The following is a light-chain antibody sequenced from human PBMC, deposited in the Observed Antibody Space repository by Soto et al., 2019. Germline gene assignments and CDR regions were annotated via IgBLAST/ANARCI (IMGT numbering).Light chain of an antibody. V-gene: IGKV3-20*01. CDR3: QHYGGSST. CDR2: GAS. J-gene: IGKJ1*01. CDR1: QRVRSNY. Sequence: EIVLTQSPGTLSLSPGERATLSCRASQRVRSNYLAWYQQKPGQAPSLLIYGASSRATGIPDRFSGSGSGTDFTLAISRLEPEDFAVYFCQHYGGSSTFGQGTRVEIK.